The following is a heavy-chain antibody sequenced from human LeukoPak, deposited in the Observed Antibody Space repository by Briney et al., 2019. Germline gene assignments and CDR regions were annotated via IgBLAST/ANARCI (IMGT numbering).Heavy chain of an antibody. CDR3: ARHPDSSPALLDL. J-gene: IGHJ3*01. CDR1: GFTFTSHY. Sequence: ASVKVSCKASGFTFTSHYMNWVRQAPGQGLEWMGIINPSGGSTSYAQKFQGRLTVTRDMSTSIVYMELGSLRSEDTAKYYCARHPDSSPALLDLWGQGTMVTVSS. V-gene: IGHV1-46*01. CDR2: INPSGGST. D-gene: IGHD6-13*01.